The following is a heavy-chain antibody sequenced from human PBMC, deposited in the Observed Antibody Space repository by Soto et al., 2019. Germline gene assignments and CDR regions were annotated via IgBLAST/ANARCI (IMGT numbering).Heavy chain of an antibody. Sequence: GGSLRVSCAASGFTFSSYWMHWGRQVPWKGLVWVSRISSDESTTNYADSVKGRFTISRDNAKNTLYLQMNSLRAEDTAVYYCARDGTLRFLEWSLDNGMDVWGQGTTVTVSS. J-gene: IGHJ6*02. CDR2: ISSDESTT. D-gene: IGHD3-3*01. CDR1: GFTFSSYW. V-gene: IGHV3-74*01. CDR3: ARDGTLRFLEWSLDNGMDV.